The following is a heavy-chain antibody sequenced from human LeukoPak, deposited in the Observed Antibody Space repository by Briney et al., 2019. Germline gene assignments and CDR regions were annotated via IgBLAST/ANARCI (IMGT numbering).Heavy chain of an antibody. J-gene: IGHJ4*02. CDR3: ARGMGLDYSNSVLNPYYFDY. CDR1: GGSISSYY. D-gene: IGHD4-11*01. Sequence: SSETLSLTCTVSGGSISSYYWSWIRQPAGKGLEWIGEINHSGSTNYNPSLKSRVTISVDTSKNQFSLKLSSVTAADTAVYYCARGMGLDYSNSVLNPYYFDYWGQGTLVTVSS. V-gene: IGHV4-34*01. CDR2: INHSGST.